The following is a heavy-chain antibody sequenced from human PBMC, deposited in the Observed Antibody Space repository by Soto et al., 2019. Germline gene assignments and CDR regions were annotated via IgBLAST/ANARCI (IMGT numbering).Heavy chain of an antibody. CDR2: IIPIFGTA. CDR3: AFRKDYYDSSGYYVHAFDI. J-gene: IGHJ3*02. V-gene: IGHV1-69*13. CDR1: GGTFSSYA. Sequence: GASVKVSCKASGGTFSSYAISWVRQAPGQGLEWMRGIIPIFGTANYAQKFQGRVTITADESTSTAYMELSSLRSEDTAVYYSAFRKDYYDSSGYYVHAFDIWGQGTMVTVSS. D-gene: IGHD3-22*01.